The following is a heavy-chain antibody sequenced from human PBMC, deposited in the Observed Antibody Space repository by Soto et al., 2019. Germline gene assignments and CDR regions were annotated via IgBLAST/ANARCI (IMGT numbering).Heavy chain of an antibody. CDR1: GFTFSTYG. CDR2: IWYDGNNK. Sequence: QVQLVESGGGVVQPGRSLRLSCAASGFTFSTYGMHWVRQAPGRGLEWVAVIWYDGNNKYYADSVKGRFTISRDNSKNTLYLQMNSLRAEDTAVYYCAREGRDTVVVVAATPGDYHYGMDVWGQGTTVTVSS. D-gene: IGHD2-15*01. V-gene: IGHV3-33*01. CDR3: AREGRDTVVVVAATPGDYHYGMDV. J-gene: IGHJ6*02.